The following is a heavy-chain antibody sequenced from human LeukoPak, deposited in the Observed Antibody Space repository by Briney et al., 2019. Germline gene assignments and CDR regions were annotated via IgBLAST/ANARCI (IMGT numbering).Heavy chain of an antibody. J-gene: IGHJ2*01. Sequence: PGGSLRLSCAASGFSFSNYEMNWVRQAPGKGLEGVSYISSSGSTIYYPDSVKGRFTISRDNAKNSLYLQMNRLRAEDTAVYYCARDQDDYGDYWYFDLWGRGTLVTVSS. D-gene: IGHD4-17*01. CDR2: ISSSGSTI. CDR3: ARDQDDYGDYWYFDL. V-gene: IGHV3-48*03. CDR1: GFSFSNYE.